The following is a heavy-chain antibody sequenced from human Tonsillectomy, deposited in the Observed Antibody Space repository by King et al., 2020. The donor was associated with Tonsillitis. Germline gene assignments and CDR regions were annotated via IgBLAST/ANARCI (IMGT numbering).Heavy chain of an antibody. V-gene: IGHV4-34*01. J-gene: IGHJ5*02. CDR2: INHSGST. Sequence: VQLQQWGAGLLKPSETLSLTCAVYGGSFSGFYWSGVRQPPGKGLEWIGEINHSGSTNYNSSLKSRVTISVDTSKNQFSLKLSSVTAADTAVYYCARSRGDYDDNSWFDPWGQGTLVTVSS. D-gene: IGHD4-17*01. CDR1: GGSFSGFY. CDR3: ARSRGDYDDNSWFDP.